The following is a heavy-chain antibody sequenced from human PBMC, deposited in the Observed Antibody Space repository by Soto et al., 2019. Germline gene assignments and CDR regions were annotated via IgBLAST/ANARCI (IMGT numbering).Heavy chain of an antibody. CDR1: GHSISSGFYY. D-gene: IGHD5-18*01. J-gene: IGHJ4*02. V-gene: IGHV4-38-2*01. CDR2: MYHSGST. CDR3: ARYGYSYSMRFFDK. Sequence: PSETLSLTCAVSGHSISSGFYYWGWIRQPPGKGLEWIGSMYHSGSTYYNPSLKSRVTMSVDTSKNQLSLKLTSLTAADTAVYYCARYGYSYSMRFFDKWGQGTRGTVSA.